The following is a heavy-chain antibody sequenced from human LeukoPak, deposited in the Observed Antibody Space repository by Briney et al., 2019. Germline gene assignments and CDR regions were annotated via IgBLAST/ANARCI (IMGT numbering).Heavy chain of an antibody. CDR1: GFTFSSYA. V-gene: IGHV3-23*01. D-gene: IGHD5-18*01. Sequence: QTGGSLRLSCAASGFTFSSYAMGWVRQAPGKGLEWVSAITASGGNTYYADSVKGRFTISRDNSKNTLYLQVNSLRADDTAVYYCAKGNGYSYGRYYFDYWGQGTLVTVSS. CDR2: ITASGGNT. J-gene: IGHJ4*02. CDR3: AKGNGYSYGRYYFDY.